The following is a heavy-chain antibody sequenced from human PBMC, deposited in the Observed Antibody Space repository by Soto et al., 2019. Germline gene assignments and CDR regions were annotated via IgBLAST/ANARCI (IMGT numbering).Heavy chain of an antibody. J-gene: IGHJ4*02. D-gene: IGHD3-22*01. CDR2: IWYDGSNK. CDR3: VVVRVPRPFDY. Sequence: QVQLVESGGGVVQPGRSLRLSCAASGFTFSSYGMHWVRQAPGKGLEWVAVIWYDGSNKYYADYVKGRFTISRDNSKNTLYLQMNSLRAEDTAVYYCVVVRVPRPFDYWGQGTLVTVSS. V-gene: IGHV3-33*01. CDR1: GFTFSSYG.